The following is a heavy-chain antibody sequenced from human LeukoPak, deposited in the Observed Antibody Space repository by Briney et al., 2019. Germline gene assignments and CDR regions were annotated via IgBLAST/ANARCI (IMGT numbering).Heavy chain of an antibody. CDR3: AKEGDYYGSGSYYGQIDY. Sequence: AGGSLRLSCAASGFTFSSYSMNWVRQAPGKGLEWVSSISSSSYIYYADSVKGRFTISRDNAKNSLYLQMNSLRAEDTAVYYCAKEGDYYGSGSYYGQIDYWGQGTLVTVSS. V-gene: IGHV3-21*04. CDR2: ISSSSYI. CDR1: GFTFSSYS. J-gene: IGHJ4*02. D-gene: IGHD3-10*01.